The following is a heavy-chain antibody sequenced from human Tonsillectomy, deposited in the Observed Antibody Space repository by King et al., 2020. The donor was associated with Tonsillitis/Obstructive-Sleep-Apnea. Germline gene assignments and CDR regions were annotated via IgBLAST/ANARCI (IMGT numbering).Heavy chain of an antibody. CDR1: GGSISSYY. Sequence: QLQESGPGLVKPSETLSLTCTVSGGSISSYYWSWIRQPPGKGLEWIGYIYYSGSTNYNPSLKSRVTISVDTSKNQFSLKLSSVTAADTAVYYCARDSEGSGYYSSDYWGQGTLVTVSS. CDR3: ARDSEGSGYYSSDY. V-gene: IGHV4-59*01. J-gene: IGHJ4*02. CDR2: IYYSGST. D-gene: IGHD3-22*01.